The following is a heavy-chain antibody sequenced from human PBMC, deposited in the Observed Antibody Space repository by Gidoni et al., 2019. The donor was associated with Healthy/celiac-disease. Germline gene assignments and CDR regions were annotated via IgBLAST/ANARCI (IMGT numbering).Heavy chain of an antibody. D-gene: IGHD3-3*01. CDR1: GGSISRGGYY. J-gene: IGHJ4*02. CDR3: ATARFLEWLPTPYFDY. Sequence: QVQLQESGPGLVKPSQTLSLTCPVSGGSISRGGYYWSWFRQHPGKGLEWLGYIYYSGSTYYNPSLKSRVTISVDTSKNQFSLKLSSVTAADTAVYFCATARFLEWLPTPYFDYWGQGTLVTVSS. CDR2: IYYSGST. V-gene: IGHV4-31*03.